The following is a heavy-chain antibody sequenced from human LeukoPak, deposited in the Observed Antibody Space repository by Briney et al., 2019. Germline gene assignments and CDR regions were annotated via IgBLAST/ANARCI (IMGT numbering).Heavy chain of an antibody. V-gene: IGHV4-4*07. CDR1: GGSISGYY. Sequence: SETLSLTCTVSGGSISGYYWSWIRQAAGKGLEWIGRVYSTGTTNYNPSLVSRATLSIDTSKNQFSLKVRSVTAADTAVYFCARGSYGGDTGYYFDYWGQGTLVTVFS. CDR2: VYSTGTT. CDR3: ARGSYGGDTGYYFDY. D-gene: IGHD4-23*01. J-gene: IGHJ4*02.